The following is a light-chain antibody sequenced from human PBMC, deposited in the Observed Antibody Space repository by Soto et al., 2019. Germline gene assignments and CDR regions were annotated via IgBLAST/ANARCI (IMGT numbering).Light chain of an antibody. CDR3: NSYTNSDHVI. CDR1: SSDIGAYHY. CDR2: AVN. Sequence: QSALTQAASVSGSPGQSITISCTGTSSDIGAYHYVSWYQQRPGKAPKVLIYAVNNRPSGISDRFSGSKSGNTASLTISGLQAEDEAVYYCNSYTNSDHVIFGGGTKLTVL. J-gene: IGLJ2*01. V-gene: IGLV2-14*01.